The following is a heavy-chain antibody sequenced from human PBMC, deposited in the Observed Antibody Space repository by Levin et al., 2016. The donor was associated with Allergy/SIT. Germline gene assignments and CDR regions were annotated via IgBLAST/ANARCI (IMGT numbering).Heavy chain of an antibody. D-gene: IGHD6-6*01. CDR3: ARYSSFNWFDP. J-gene: IGHJ5*02. Sequence: SETLSLTCTVSGGSISSSSYYWGWIRQPPGKGLEWIGSIYYSGSTYYNPSLKSRVTISVDTSKNQFSLKLSSVTAADTAVYYCARYSSFNWFDPWGQGTLVTVSS. CDR2: IYYSGST. CDR1: GGSISSSSYY. V-gene: IGHV4-39*01.